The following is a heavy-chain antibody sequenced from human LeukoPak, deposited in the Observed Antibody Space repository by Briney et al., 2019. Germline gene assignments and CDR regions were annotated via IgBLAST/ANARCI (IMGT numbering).Heavy chain of an antibody. V-gene: IGHV4-31*03. CDR3: ARDPYGSGSYSHYYYGMDV. CDR1: GGSISSGGYY. Sequence: SQTLSLTCTVSGGSISSGGYYWSWIRQHPGKGLEWIGYIYYSGSTYYNPSLKSRVTISVDTSKNQFSLKLSSVTAADTAVYYCARDPYGSGSYSHYYYGMDVWGQGTTVTVSS. CDR2: IYYSGST. J-gene: IGHJ6*02. D-gene: IGHD3-10*01.